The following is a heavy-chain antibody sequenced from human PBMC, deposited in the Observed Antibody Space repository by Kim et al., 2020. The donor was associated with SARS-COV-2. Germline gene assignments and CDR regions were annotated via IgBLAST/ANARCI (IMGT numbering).Heavy chain of an antibody. CDR3: ALLASTTEFEY. D-gene: IGHD2-21*01. Sequence: GGSLRLSCAASGFTFSSYWMHWVRQAPGKGLVWVSRINSDGSSTSYADSVKGRFTISRDDAYNTLYLQMNSLRAEDTAVYYCALLASTTEFEYWGQGTLVTVSS. CDR1: GFTFSSYW. J-gene: IGHJ4*02. CDR2: INSDGSST. V-gene: IGHV3-74*01.